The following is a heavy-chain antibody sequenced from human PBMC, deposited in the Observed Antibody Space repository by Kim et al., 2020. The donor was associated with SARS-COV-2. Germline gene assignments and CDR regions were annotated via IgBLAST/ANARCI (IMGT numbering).Heavy chain of an antibody. Sequence: ASVKVSCKASGYTFTGYYMHWVRQAPGQGLEWMGRINPNSGGTNYAQKFQGRVTMTRDTSISTAYMELSRLRSDDTAVYYCARAPYYDFWSGYPGSNWFDPWGQGTLVTVSS. V-gene: IGHV1-2*06. J-gene: IGHJ5*02. CDR2: INPNSGGT. CDR1: GYTFTGYY. CDR3: ARAPYYDFWSGYPGSNWFDP. D-gene: IGHD3-3*01.